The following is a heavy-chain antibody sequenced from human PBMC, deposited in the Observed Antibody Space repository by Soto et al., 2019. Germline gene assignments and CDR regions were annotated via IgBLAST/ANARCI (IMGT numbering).Heavy chain of an antibody. CDR2: IKSKTDGGTT. D-gene: IGHD4-17*01. Sequence: EVQLVESGGGLVKPGGSLRLSCAASGFTFSNAWMSWVRQAPGKGREWVGRIKSKTDGGTTDYAAPVKGRFTISRDDSKNTLYLQMNSLKTEDTAVYYCTTPRSATVGSDYFDYWGQGTLVTVSS. CDR1: GFTFSNAW. J-gene: IGHJ4*02. V-gene: IGHV3-15*01. CDR3: TTPRSATVGSDYFDY.